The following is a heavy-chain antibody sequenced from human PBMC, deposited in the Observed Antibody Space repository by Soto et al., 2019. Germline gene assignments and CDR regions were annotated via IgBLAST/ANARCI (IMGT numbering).Heavy chain of an antibody. J-gene: IGHJ6*02. CDR3: ARAMGYTGSGQSTNIVYYYYGLDV. D-gene: IGHD3-10*01. CDR2: TSYDGKNK. Sequence: QVQLVESGGGVVQPGRSLRLSCAASGFTFSNYAMHWVRQAPGKGLEWVAVTSYDGKNKYDADSVKGRFTISRDNSKNTMYLQMNSIRSEDTAVYYRARAMGYTGSGQSTNIVYYYYGLDVWGQGTTVTVSS. CDR1: GFTFSNYA. V-gene: IGHV3-30*04.